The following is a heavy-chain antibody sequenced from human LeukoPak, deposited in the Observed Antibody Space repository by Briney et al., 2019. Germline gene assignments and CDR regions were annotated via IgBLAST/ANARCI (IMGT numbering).Heavy chain of an antibody. J-gene: IGHJ4*02. CDR3: AKDSYRSSWPDY. Sequence: GASLRLSCAASGFTFSSYAMSWVRQAPGKGLEWVSTISGGGGIIYYGDSVKGRFTISRDTSKNTLYLQMNSLRVEDTAVYYCAKDSYRSSWPDYWGQGTLVTVAS. CDR1: GFTFSSYA. CDR2: ISGGGGII. V-gene: IGHV3-23*01. D-gene: IGHD6-13*01.